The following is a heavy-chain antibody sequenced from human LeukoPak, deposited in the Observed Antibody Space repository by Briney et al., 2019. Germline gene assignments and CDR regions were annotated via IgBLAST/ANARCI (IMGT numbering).Heavy chain of an antibody. CDR1: GFTFSNYW. CDR2: INSDGSST. J-gene: IGHJ4*02. Sequence: PRGSLRLSCAASGFTFSNYWMHWVRQAPGKGLVWVSRINSDGSSTSYGDSVKGRFTISRDNAKNTLYLQMNSLRAEDTAVYYCARGDYDFWSGPQYYFDYWGQGTLVTVSS. V-gene: IGHV3-74*01. D-gene: IGHD3-3*01. CDR3: ARGDYDFWSGPQYYFDY.